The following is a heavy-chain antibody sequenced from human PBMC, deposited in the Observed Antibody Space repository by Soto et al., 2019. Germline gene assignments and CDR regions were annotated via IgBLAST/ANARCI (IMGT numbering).Heavy chain of an antibody. CDR1: SGSISSSNW. D-gene: IGHD3-16*01. J-gene: IGHJ6*03. V-gene: IGHV4-4*02. CDR2: IYRSGST. CDR3: ARTLDYGHMDV. Sequence: SETLSLTCAVSSGSISSSNWWSWVRQPPGRGLEWIGYIYRSGSTKYNPSLKSRLTISVDTSKNQFSLKLSSVTAADTAVYYCARTLDYGHMDVWGKGTTVTVSS.